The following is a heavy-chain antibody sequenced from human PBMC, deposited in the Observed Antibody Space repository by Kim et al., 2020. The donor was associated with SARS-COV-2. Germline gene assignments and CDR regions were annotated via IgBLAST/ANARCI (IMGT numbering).Heavy chain of an antibody. CDR2: INHSGST. D-gene: IGHD3-9*01. CDR1: GGSFSGYY. J-gene: IGHJ4*02. Sequence: SETLSLTCAVYGGSFSGYYWSWIRQPPGKGLEWIGEINHSGSTNYNPSLKSRVTISVDTSKNQFSLKLSSVTAADTAVYYCAKTYYDILTGYDYYFDYWGQGTLVTVSS. V-gene: IGHV4-34*01. CDR3: AKTYYDILTGYDYYFDY.